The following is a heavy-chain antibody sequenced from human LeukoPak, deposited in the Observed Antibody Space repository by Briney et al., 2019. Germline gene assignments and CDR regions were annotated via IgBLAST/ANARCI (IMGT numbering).Heavy chain of an antibody. Sequence: PSETLSLTCTVSGGSISSYYWSWIRQPPGKGLEWIGYICYSGTTNYNPSLKSRVTIAVDTSKNQFSLKLSSVTAADTAVYYCARGVYIAAAQYGYWGQGTLVTVSS. J-gene: IGHJ4*02. CDR1: GGSISSYY. CDR3: ARGVYIAAAQYGY. CDR2: ICYSGTT. V-gene: IGHV4-59*01. D-gene: IGHD6-13*01.